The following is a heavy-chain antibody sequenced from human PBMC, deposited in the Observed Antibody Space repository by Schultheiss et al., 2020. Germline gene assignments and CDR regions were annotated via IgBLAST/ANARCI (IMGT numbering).Heavy chain of an antibody. D-gene: IGHD3-10*01. J-gene: IGHJ6*02. CDR1: GFTFSNAW. V-gene: IGHV3-15*07. Sequence: GGSLRLSFAASGFTFSNAWMNWVRQAPGKGLEWVGRIKSKTDGGTTDYAAPVKGRFTISRDDSKNTLYLQMNSLKTEDTAVYYCTTAGLYYYYGMDVWGQGTTVTVSS. CDR2: IKSKTDGGTT. CDR3: TTAGLYYYYGMDV.